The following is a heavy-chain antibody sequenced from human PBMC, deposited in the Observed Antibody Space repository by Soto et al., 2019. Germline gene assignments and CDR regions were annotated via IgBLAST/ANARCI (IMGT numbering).Heavy chain of an antibody. CDR3: AREVQVHTPAFVY. J-gene: IGHJ4*02. V-gene: IGHV1-69*19. Sequence: QVQLVQSGAEMKKPGSSVKVSCQSSGGTFNTYAMNWVRQAPGQGPEWMGDISPMFGAANYEPTFQGRVTITADESTGTSYMQLSSLTSEDTALYFCAREVQVHTPAFVYWGQGTLVTVSS. CDR2: ISPMFGAA. CDR1: GGTFNTYA. D-gene: IGHD3-10*01.